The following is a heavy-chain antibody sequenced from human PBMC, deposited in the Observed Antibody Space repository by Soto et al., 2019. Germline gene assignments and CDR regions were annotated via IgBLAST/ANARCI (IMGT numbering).Heavy chain of an antibody. Sequence: HPGGSLRLSCAASGFTFSSYAMSWVRQAPGKGLEWVSAISGSGGSTYYADSVKGRFTISRDNSKNTLYLQMNSLRAEDTAVYYCAIPPGYDSSLYYYYGMDVWGKGTRVTVPS. CDR1: GFTFSSYA. CDR3: AIPPGYDSSLYYYYGMDV. J-gene: IGHJ6*04. V-gene: IGHV3-23*01. D-gene: IGHD3-22*01. CDR2: ISGSGGST.